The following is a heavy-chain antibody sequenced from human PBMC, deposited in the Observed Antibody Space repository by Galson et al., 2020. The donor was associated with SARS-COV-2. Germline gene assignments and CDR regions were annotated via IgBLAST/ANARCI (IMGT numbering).Heavy chain of an antibody. CDR1: GFTFSSYA. Sequence: GESLKISCAASGFTFSSYAMNWVRQAPGKGLEWVSIISGSGDSTYYTDSVKGRFTISRDNSKNTLSLQMNSLRAEDTAVYFCAKDRKPSCGGDCSPFDCWGQGTLVTVSS. CDR2: ISGSGDST. D-gene: IGHD2-21*02. CDR3: AKDRKPSCGGDCSPFDC. J-gene: IGHJ4*02. V-gene: IGHV3-23*01.